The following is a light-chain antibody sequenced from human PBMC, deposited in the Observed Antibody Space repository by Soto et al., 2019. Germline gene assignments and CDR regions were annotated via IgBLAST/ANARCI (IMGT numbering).Light chain of an antibody. CDR1: SSDVGGYNY. Sequence: QSVLTQPASVSGSPGQSITISCTGTSSDVGGYNYVSWYQQHPGKAPKLMIYDVSNRPSGVSNRFSGSKSGNTASLTISGLHAEDEADYYCSSYTSSSTPNDVFGTGTKLTVL. CDR2: DVS. J-gene: IGLJ1*01. CDR3: SSYTSSSTPNDV. V-gene: IGLV2-14*01.